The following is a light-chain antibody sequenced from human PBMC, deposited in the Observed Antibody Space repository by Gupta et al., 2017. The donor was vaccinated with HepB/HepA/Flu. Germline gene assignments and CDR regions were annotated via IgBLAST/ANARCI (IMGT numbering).Light chain of an antibody. J-gene: IGKJ2*01. CDR3: QQSYSTPPRT. V-gene: IGKV1-39*01. CDR1: QSISSY. CDR2: AAS. Sequence: DIQMTQSPSSLSASVGDRVTITCRASQSISSYLNWYQQKPGKAPKLLIYAASSLQSGVPSRFSGSGSGTDFTLTISSLQPEDFATYYCQQSYSTPPRTFGQGTKLKIK.